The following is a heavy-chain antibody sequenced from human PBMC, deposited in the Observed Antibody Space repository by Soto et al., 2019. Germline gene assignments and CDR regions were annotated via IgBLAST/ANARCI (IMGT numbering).Heavy chain of an antibody. D-gene: IGHD6-13*01. V-gene: IGHV3-7*05. Sequence: EVQLVESGGGLVQPGGSLRLSCAASGFTFSSYWMSWVRQAPGKGLEWVANIKQDGSEKYYVDSVKGRFTISRDNAKNSLYLQMNSLRAEVTAVYYCARGRAAAEYYFDYWGQGTLVTVSS. CDR2: IKQDGSEK. J-gene: IGHJ4*02. CDR1: GFTFSSYW. CDR3: ARGRAAAEYYFDY.